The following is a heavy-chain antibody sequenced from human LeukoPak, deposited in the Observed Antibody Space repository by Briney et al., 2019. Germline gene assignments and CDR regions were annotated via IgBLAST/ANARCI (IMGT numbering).Heavy chain of an antibody. J-gene: IGHJ5*02. Sequence: SETLSLTCTVSGGSISSSSYYWGWIRQPPGKGLEWIGSIYYSGSTYYNPSLKSRVTISVDTSKNQFSLKLSSVTAADTAVYYCARLGSSGWYTNYWFDPRGQGTLVTVSS. CDR3: ARLGSSGWYTNYWFDP. CDR1: GGSISSSSYY. D-gene: IGHD6-19*01. CDR2: IYYSGST. V-gene: IGHV4-39*01.